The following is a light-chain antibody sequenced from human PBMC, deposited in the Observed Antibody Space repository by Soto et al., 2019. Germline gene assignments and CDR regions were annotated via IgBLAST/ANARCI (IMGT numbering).Light chain of an antibody. CDR1: QSVTSNH. CDR2: GAS. V-gene: IGKV3-20*01. J-gene: IGKJ2*01. CDR3: QQFGSSIPHT. Sequence: EIVLTQSPGTLSLSPGERASLSCRATQSVTSNHLAWYQQKPGQAPRLLIHGASSRATGIPDRFSGSGSGTDFTLTISRLEPEDFGVYYCQQFGSSIPHTFGQGTKLEIK.